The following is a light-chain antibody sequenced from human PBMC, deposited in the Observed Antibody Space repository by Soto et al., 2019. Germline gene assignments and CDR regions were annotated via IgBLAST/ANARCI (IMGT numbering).Light chain of an antibody. CDR2: DAS. V-gene: IGKV3-20*01. Sequence: EIVLTQSPGTLALSPGERVTLSCRSSQSVTSGYVAWYQHKPGQAPRLLISDASRRATGITDRFSGSGSGTDFTLTISRLEPEDFAVYYCQQYGSSPPSIFGQGTLVEI. J-gene: IGKJ2*02. CDR3: QQYGSSPPSI. CDR1: QSVTSGY.